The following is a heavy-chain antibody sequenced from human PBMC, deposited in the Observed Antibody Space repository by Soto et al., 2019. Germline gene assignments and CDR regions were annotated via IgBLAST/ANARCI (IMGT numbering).Heavy chain of an antibody. J-gene: IGHJ4*02. CDR2: IKRKSDGGTT. CDR3: AVNDYLDY. V-gene: IGHV3-15*01. CDR1: GFTFSDAW. Sequence: GGSLRLSCAASGFTFSDAWMIWVRQAPGKGLEWVGRIKRKSDGGTTDYAAPVKGRFTISRDDSANTLYLQMNSLKTEDTAVYFCAVNDYLDYWGQGALVTVSS.